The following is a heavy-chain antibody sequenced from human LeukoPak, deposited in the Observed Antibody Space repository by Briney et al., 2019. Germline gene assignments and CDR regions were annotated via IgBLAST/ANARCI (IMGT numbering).Heavy chain of an antibody. D-gene: IGHD4-17*01. CDR1: GFTFSSYA. Sequence: GGSLRLSCAASGFTFSSYAMSWVPQAPGKGLEWVSAISGSGGSTYYADSVKSQFTISRDNSKNTLYLQMNSLRAEDTAVYYCAKNHADSSLFDYWGQGTLVTVSS. J-gene: IGHJ4*02. V-gene: IGHV3-23*01. CDR3: AKNHADSSLFDY. CDR2: ISGSGGST.